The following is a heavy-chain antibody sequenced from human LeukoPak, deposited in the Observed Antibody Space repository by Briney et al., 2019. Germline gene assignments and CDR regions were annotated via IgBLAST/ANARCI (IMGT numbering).Heavy chain of an antibody. CDR1: GGIFSSYA. V-gene: IGHV1-69*13. Sequence: SVKVSCKASGGIFSSYAISWVRQAPGQGLEWMGGIIPIFGTANYAQKFQGRVTITADESTSTAYMELSSLRSEGTAVYYCARPSPGSLTGFDYWGQGTLVTVSS. J-gene: IGHJ4*02. D-gene: IGHD2-8*02. CDR3: ARPSPGSLTGFDY. CDR2: IIPIFGTA.